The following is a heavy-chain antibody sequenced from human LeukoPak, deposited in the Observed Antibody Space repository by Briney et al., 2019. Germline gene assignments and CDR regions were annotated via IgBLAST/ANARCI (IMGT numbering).Heavy chain of an antibody. D-gene: IGHD7-27*01. CDR1: GYTFTSYG. CDR2: ISAYNGNT. J-gene: IGHJ4*02. CDR3: ARDNLFSPLGYFDY. Sequence: ASVKVSCKASGYTFTSYGISWVRQAPGQGLEWMGWISAYNGNTSYAQKLQGRVTMTTDTSTSTAYMELRSLRSDDTAVYYCARDNLFSPLGYFDYWGQGTLVTVSS. V-gene: IGHV1-18*01.